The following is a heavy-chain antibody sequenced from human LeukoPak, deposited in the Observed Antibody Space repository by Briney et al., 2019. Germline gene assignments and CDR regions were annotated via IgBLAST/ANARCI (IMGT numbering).Heavy chain of an antibody. CDR2: IYYSGST. V-gene: IGHV4-61*01. Sequence: PSETLSLTCTVSGGSFSSGSYYWSWIRQPPGKGLEWFGYIYYSGSTNYNPSLKSRVTISVDTSKNQFSLKLSSVTAADTAVYYCARVGETIAVALEYYFDYWGQGTLVTVSS. CDR1: GGSFSSGSYY. J-gene: IGHJ4*02. CDR3: ARVGETIAVALEYYFDY. D-gene: IGHD6-19*01.